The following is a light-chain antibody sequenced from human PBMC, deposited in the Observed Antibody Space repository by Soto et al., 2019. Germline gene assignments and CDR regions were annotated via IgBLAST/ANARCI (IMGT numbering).Light chain of an antibody. CDR1: QSISSW. CDR2: DAS. J-gene: IGKJ5*01. CDR3: QQYNSYSIT. Sequence: GDRVTITCRASQSISSWLAWYQQKPGKAPKLLIYDASSLESGVPSRFSGSGSGTEFTLTISSLQPDDFATYYCQQYNSYSITFGQGTRLEMK. V-gene: IGKV1-5*01.